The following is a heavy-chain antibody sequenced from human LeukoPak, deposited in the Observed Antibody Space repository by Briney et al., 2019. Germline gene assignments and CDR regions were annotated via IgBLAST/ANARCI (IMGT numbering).Heavy chain of an antibody. CDR1: GYTFTDYY. CDR2: VNPNTGNT. V-gene: IGHV1-8*02. D-gene: IGHD6-6*01. J-gene: IGHJ1*01. Sequence: ASVKVSCKASGYTFTDYYMHWVRQAPGQGLEWMGWVNPNTGNTGYAQKFQGRVTMTRNTSISTAYMELSSLRSEDTAVYYCSRGPPSTQYFQHWGQGTLVTVSS. CDR3: SRGPPSTQYFQH.